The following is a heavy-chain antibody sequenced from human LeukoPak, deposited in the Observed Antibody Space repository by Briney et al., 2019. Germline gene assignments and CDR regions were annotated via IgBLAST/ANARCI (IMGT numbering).Heavy chain of an antibody. CDR2: IFTSGIISGNT. CDR3: ARDRYYYDTSGYFSAFET. CDR1: GGSLSSYY. Sequence: PETLSLTCTVSGGSLSSYYWSWIRQPPGKGLEWIGRIFTSGIISGNTNYNPSLESRVTMSVDASRNQFSLKLTSVTAADTAIYYCARDRYYYDTSGYFSAFETWGQGTMVTVSS. V-gene: IGHV4-4*07. D-gene: IGHD3-22*01. J-gene: IGHJ3*02.